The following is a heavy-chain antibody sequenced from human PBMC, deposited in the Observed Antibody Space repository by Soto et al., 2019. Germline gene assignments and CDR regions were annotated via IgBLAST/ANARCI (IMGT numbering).Heavy chain of an antibody. J-gene: IGHJ4*02. D-gene: IGHD5-12*01. Sequence: VQLVESGGGLVKPGGSLRLSCVASGFTFSSYSMSWVRQAPGKGLEWVSIISSSSSHIYYAGSGKGRFTESRDNAKGSLYLQMNSLGAEDTVVYYSARREYTDPYRLPFDYWGQGTLVTVSS. CDR2: ISSSSSHI. V-gene: IGHV3-21*01. CDR3: ARREYTDPYRLPFDY. CDR1: GFTFSSYS.